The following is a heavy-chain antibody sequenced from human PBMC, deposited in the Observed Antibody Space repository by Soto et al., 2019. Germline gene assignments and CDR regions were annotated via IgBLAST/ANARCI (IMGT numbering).Heavy chain of an antibody. CDR2: INHSGST. D-gene: IGHD3-10*01. CDR3: ASGQVTMVRGADFDY. Sequence: QVQLQQWGAGLLKPSETLSLTCAVYGGSFSGYYWSWIRQPPGKGLEWIGEINHSGSTNYNPSLKSRVSISVDTSKNQFSLKLSSVTAADTAVYYCASGQVTMVRGADFDYWGQGTLVTVSS. CDR1: GGSFSGYY. V-gene: IGHV4-34*01. J-gene: IGHJ4*02.